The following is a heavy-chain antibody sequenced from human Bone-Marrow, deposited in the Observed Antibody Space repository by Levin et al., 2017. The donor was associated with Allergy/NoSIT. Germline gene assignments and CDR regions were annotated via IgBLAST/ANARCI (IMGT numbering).Heavy chain of an antibody. CDR1: GGSMGSTYFC. V-gene: IGHV4-39*01. CDR3: ARHPQGGYDSHYYYYMDV. Sequence: SPTLSLPCTVSGGSMGSTYFCWGWVRQPPGKGLEWIGSAHKSGTTYYSPSLEGRVTISIDTSRNQFSLRLSSVTAADAAVYFCARHPQGGYDSHYYYYMDVWGKGTTVTVSS. CDR2: AHKSGTT. J-gene: IGHJ6*03. D-gene: IGHD5-12*01.